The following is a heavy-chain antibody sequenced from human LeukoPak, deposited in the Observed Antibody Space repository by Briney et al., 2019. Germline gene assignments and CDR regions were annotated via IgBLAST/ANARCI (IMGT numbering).Heavy chain of an antibody. CDR3: GGGGFNYGSGGYRL. Sequence: SETLSLTCAVYGGSFSGYYWSWIRQPPGKGLEWIGEINHSGSTNYNPSLKSRVTISVDTSKNQFSLKLSSVTAADTAVYYCGGGGFNYGSGGYRLWGQGNLVTVSS. V-gene: IGHV4-34*01. D-gene: IGHD3-10*01. J-gene: IGHJ4*02. CDR2: INHSGST. CDR1: GGSFSGYY.